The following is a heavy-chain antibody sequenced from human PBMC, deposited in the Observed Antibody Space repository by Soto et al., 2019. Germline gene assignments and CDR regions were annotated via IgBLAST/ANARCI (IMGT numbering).Heavy chain of an antibody. CDR3: ARNDFWSGYYTPYYYGMDV. CDR2: IIPIFGTA. Sequence: QVQLVQSGAEVKKPGSSVKVSCKASGGTFSSYAISWVRQAPGQGLEWMGGIIPIFGTANYAQKFQGRVTITADESTSTAYRELSSLRPEDTAVYYCARNDFWSGYYTPYYYGMDVWVHGTTVTVSS. D-gene: IGHD3-3*01. CDR1: GGTFSSYA. J-gene: IGHJ6*02. V-gene: IGHV1-69*01.